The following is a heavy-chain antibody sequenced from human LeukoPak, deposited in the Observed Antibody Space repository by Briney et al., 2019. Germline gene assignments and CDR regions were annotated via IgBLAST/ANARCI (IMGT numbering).Heavy chain of an antibody. J-gene: IGHJ4*02. CDR2: IKQDGSEK. Sequence: GGSLRLSCAASGFTFSSYSMNWVRQAPGKGLEWVANIKQDGSEKYYVDSVKGRFTISRDNAKNSLYLQMNSLRAEDTAVYYCASGGYYDILTGYLDYWGQGTLVTVSS. CDR3: ASGGYYDILTGYLDY. CDR1: GFTFSSYS. V-gene: IGHV3-7*01. D-gene: IGHD3-9*01.